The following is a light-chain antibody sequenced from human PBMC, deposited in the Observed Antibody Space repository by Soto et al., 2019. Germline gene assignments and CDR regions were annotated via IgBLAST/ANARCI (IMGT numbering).Light chain of an antibody. CDR2: DAS. Sequence: EIVLTQSPATLSLSPGEKATLSGRASRSVSTSLAWYQQKPGQAPRLPIYDASSRATGIPARFSGSGSGTEFTLTISSLEPEDFAVYYCQQRSNWPVTFGQGTRVEIK. CDR1: RSVSTS. J-gene: IGKJ1*01. V-gene: IGKV3-11*01. CDR3: QQRSNWPVT.